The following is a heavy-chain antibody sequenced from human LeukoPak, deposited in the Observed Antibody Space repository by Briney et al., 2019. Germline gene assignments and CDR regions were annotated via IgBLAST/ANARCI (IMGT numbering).Heavy chain of an antibody. V-gene: IGHV1-18*01. CDR1: GYTFTSYG. CDR3: AKSAYYDDSGYYVDY. J-gene: IGHJ4*02. Sequence: GASVKVSCKASGYTFTSYGISWVRQAPGQGLEWMGWISAYNGNTNYAQKLQGRVTMTTDTSTSTAYMELRSLRSDDTAVYYCAKSAYYDDSGYYVDYWGQGTLVTVSS. D-gene: IGHD3-22*01. CDR2: ISAYNGNT.